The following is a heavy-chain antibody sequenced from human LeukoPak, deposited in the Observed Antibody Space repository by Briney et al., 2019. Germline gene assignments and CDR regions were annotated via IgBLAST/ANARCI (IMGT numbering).Heavy chain of an antibody. V-gene: IGHV4-39*01. CDR1: GGSISSSSYY. CDR2: IYYNGST. J-gene: IGHJ6*03. CDR3: ARHKMVRGIGYYYYMDV. Sequence: SETLSLTCTVSGGSISSSSYYWGWIRQPPGKRLQWIGSIYYNGSTYYNPSLKSRVIISVDTSKNQFSLKLSSVTAADTAVYYCARHKMVRGIGYYYYMDVWSKGTTVTISS. D-gene: IGHD3-10*01.